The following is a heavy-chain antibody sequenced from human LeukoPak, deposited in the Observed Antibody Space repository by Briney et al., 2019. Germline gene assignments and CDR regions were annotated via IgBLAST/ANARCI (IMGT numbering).Heavy chain of an antibody. CDR2: ISGSGGST. CDR1: GFTFSSYA. Sequence: GGSLRLSCAASGFTFSSYAMSWVRQAPGKGLEWVSAISGSGGSTYYADSVRGRFTISRDNSKSTVYLQINSLRAEDTAVYYCARVPPSSSLGYYGMDVWGQGTTVTVSS. V-gene: IGHV3-23*01. D-gene: IGHD2-2*01. CDR3: ARVPPSSSLGYYGMDV. J-gene: IGHJ6*02.